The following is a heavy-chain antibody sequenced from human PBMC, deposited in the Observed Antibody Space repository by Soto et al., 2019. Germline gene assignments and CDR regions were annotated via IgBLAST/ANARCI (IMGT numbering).Heavy chain of an antibody. CDR3: ARHSRPNIVVVVAASFDY. V-gene: IGHV4-39*01. D-gene: IGHD2-15*01. CDR1: GGSISSSSYY. J-gene: IGHJ4*02. CDR2: IYYSGSI. Sequence: SETLSLTCTVSGGSISSSSYYWGWIRQPPGKGLEWIGSIYYSGSIYYNPSLKSRVTISVDTSKNQFSLKLSSVTAADTAVYYCARHSRPNIVVVVAASFDYWGQGTLVTVSS.